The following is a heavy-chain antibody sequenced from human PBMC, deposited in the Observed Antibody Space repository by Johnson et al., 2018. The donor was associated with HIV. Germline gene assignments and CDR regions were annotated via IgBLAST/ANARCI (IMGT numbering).Heavy chain of an antibody. CDR2: ISYDGSNK. Sequence: VPLVESGGGVVQPGRSLRLSCAASGFTFSSYAMHWVRQAPGKGLEWVAVISYDGSNKYYADSVKGRFTISRDNSKNTLYLQMNSLRAEDTALYYCARSYSGYDYGPFDMWGQGTMVTVSS. J-gene: IGHJ3*02. CDR3: ARSYSGYDYGPFDM. CDR1: GFTFSSYA. V-gene: IGHV3-30-3*01. D-gene: IGHD5-12*01.